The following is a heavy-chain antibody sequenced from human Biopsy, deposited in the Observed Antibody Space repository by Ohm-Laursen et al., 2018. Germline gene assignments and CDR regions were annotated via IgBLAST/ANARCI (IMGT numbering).Heavy chain of an antibody. CDR2: IDPDSGRT. J-gene: IGHJ4*02. Sequence: SVKVSCKASGYAFSLYHIHWVRQAPGQGLEWMGWIDPDSGRTSFGQNFQGRVTMASDTSTGTAYLELTRLRSDDTAVYYCARDPYCSGGNCYSPLDHWGQGTLVTVSA. CDR3: ARDPYCSGGNCYSPLDH. CDR1: GYAFSLYH. V-gene: IGHV1-2*02. D-gene: IGHD2-15*01.